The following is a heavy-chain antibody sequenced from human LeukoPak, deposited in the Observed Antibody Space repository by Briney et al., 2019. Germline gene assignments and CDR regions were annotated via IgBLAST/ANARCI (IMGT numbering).Heavy chain of an antibody. J-gene: IGHJ6*02. CDR1: GFTFRRFA. CDR3: ARCQTDGDYSSGYYYYGMDV. CDR2: ISYDGSNK. V-gene: IGHV3-30-3*01. Sequence: QTGGSLKLSCAASGFTFRRFAMHWVRQAPGKGLEWVAVISYDGSNKYYADSVKGRFTISRDNSKNTLYLQMNSLRAEDTAVYYCARCQTDGDYSSGYYYYGMDVWGQGTTVTVSS. D-gene: IGHD4-17*01.